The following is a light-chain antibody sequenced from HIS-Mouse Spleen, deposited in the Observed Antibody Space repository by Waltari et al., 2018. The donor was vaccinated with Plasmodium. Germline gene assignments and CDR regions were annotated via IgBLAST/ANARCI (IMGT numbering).Light chain of an antibody. Sequence: SYELTQPPSASVSPGQTARITCSGDALPKKYASWYQQKSGQAPVLVIYEDSKRPSGIPERFSGSSAGTMGTLTISGAQVEDEADYYCYSTDSSGNHRVFGGGTKLTVL. J-gene: IGLJ3*02. CDR2: EDS. CDR1: ALPKKY. CDR3: YSTDSSGNHRV. V-gene: IGLV3-10*01.